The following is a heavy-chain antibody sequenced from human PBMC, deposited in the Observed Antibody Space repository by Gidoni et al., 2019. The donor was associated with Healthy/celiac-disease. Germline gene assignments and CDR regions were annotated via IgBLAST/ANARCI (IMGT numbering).Heavy chain of an antibody. D-gene: IGHD6-6*01. CDR1: GRSLSSSY. CDR2: IYYSGST. Sequence: QVQLQESGPGLVKPSETLSLTCPVSGRSLSSSYWSWSRQPPGKGLEWIGYIYYSGSTNYTPSLKSRVTISVDTSKTQFSLKLSSVTAADTAVYYCARDWRSSSRYYYYYGMDVWGQGTTVTVSS. CDR3: ARDWRSSSRYYYYYGMDV. J-gene: IGHJ6*02. V-gene: IGHV4-59*01.